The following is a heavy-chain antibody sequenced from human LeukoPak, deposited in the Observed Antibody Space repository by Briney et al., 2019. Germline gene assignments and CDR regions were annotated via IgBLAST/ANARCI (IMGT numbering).Heavy chain of an antibody. Sequence: GASVKVSCKASGYTFTSYYMHWVRQASGQGLEWMGIINPSGGSTSYAQKFQGRVTMTRDTSTSTVYMELSSLRSEDTAVYYCARALYSSSWYRIYYYYGMDVWGQGTTVTVSS. V-gene: IGHV1-46*01. CDR1: GYTFTSYY. CDR3: ARALYSSSWYRIYYYYGMDV. J-gene: IGHJ6*02. D-gene: IGHD6-13*01. CDR2: INPSGGST.